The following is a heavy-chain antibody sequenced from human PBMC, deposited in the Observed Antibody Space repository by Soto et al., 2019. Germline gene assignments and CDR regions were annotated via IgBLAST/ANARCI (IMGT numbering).Heavy chain of an antibody. CDR3: ARQARSWNYYFDY. CDR1: GGSISSSSYY. CDR2: IYYSGST. V-gene: IGHV4-39*01. Sequence: PSETLSLTCTVSGGSISSSSYYWGWIRQPPGKGLEWIGSIYYSGSTYYNPSLKSRVTISVDTSKNQFSLKLSSVTAADTAVYYCARQARSWNYYFDYWGQGTLVTVSP. J-gene: IGHJ4*02. D-gene: IGHD1-7*01.